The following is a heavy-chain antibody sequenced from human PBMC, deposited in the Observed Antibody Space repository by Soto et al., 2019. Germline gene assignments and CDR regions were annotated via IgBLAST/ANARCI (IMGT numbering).Heavy chain of an antibody. D-gene: IGHD3-3*01. CDR2: IKRDGSEK. CDR3: ASLEWESSGYADY. CDR1: GFTFGNNW. J-gene: IGHJ4*02. Sequence: EVQLVESGGGLVQPGGSLRLSCAASGFTFGNNWMSWVRQAPGKGLEWVANIKRDGSEKYYVDSVKGRFAISRENAKNTLYLQMNSLRAYDTAVYYCASLEWESSGYADYWGQGTLVTVSS. V-gene: IGHV3-7*03.